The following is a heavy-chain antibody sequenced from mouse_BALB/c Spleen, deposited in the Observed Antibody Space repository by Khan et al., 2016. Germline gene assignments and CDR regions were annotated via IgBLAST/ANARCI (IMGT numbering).Heavy chain of an antibody. CDR2: ISSGSSAI. Sequence: EVELVESGGGLVQPGGSRKLSCAASGFTFSSFGMHWVRQAPEKGLEWVAYISSGSSAIYYEDTVKGRFTISRDNPKNTLFLQMTSLRSEDTAMYYCARHYGNYERGWFDYWGQGTLVTVSA. D-gene: IGHD2-1*01. CDR1: GFTFSSFG. V-gene: IGHV5-17*02. J-gene: IGHJ3*01. CDR3: ARHYGNYERGWFDY.